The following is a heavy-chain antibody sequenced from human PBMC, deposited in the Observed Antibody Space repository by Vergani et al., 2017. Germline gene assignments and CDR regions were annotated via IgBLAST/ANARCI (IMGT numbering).Heavy chain of an antibody. V-gene: IGHV3-23*01. CDR3: AGEIVVPVLRRWGYCMDV. D-gene: IGHD3-22*01. CDR2: TNGGGDST. CDR1: GFTFSSYA. J-gene: IGHJ6*02. Sequence: EVHLLESGGGLVQPGGSLRLSCAASGFTFSSYAMTWVRQAPGKGLEWVSVTNGGGDSTYYADSVKGRFTISRDNSKNTIYLQMSSLRAEDAAVYYCAGEIVVPVLRRWGYCMDVWGQGTTVTVSS.